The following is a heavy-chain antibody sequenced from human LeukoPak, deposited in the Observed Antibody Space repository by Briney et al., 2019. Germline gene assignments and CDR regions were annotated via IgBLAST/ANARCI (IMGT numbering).Heavy chain of an antibody. Sequence: GGSLRLSCAASGFTFSNYWMHWVRHAPGQGLVWVSRIKGDGISTNYADSVKGRFTISRDIAKNTLYLQMNSLRAEDTGVYYCAKDHYWSIDYWGRGTLVTVSS. D-gene: IGHD3-3*01. CDR1: GFTFSNYW. CDR3: AKDHYWSIDY. J-gene: IGHJ4*02. CDR2: IKGDGIST. V-gene: IGHV3-74*01.